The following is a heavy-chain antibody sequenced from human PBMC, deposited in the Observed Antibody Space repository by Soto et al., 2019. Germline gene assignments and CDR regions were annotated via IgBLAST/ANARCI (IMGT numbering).Heavy chain of an antibody. D-gene: IGHD3-16*01. CDR1: GFSFTGYH. V-gene: IGHV1-2*02. J-gene: IGHJ5*02. Sequence: GASVKVSCKASGFSFTGYHKHWLRQAPGQGLEWMGWIHAHGGGTEYAQKFQGRVTSTRDPSIATAYLTLTSLTSHDWALYYCSKDLTSHRAYRLDPWGQGTQVTLSS. CDR3: SKDLTSHRAYRLDP. CDR2: IHAHGGGT.